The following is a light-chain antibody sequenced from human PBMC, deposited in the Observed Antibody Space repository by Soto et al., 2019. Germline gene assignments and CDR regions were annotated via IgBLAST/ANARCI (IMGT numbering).Light chain of an antibody. CDR1: QSINNW. V-gene: IGKV1-5*03. J-gene: IGKJ1*01. CDR2: EAS. Sequence: DIQMTQSPSTLSASVGDRVTITCRASQSINNWLAWYQQKPGKAPKLLLYEASGLESGVPSRFSGSGSGTKFTLTVSSLQPNDFATYYCQHYNSYSPAFGQGTKVDIK. CDR3: QHYNSYSPA.